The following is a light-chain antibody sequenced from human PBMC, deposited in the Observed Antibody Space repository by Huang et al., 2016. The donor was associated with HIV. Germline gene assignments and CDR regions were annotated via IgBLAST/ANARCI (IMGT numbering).Light chain of an antibody. CDR3: QKDNSALT. V-gene: IGKV1-27*01. J-gene: IGKJ4*01. CDR1: QGISNY. CDR2: AAS. Sequence: DIQLTQSPSSLSASVGDRVTITCRASQGISNYLAWYQQQPGKVPKLLIYAASTLQAGVPSRCSGSGSGTDFTLTISSLQPEDVATYYCQKDNSALTFGGGTKVEIK.